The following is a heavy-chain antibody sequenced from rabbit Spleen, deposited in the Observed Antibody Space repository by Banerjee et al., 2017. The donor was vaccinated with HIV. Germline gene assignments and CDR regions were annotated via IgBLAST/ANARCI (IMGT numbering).Heavy chain of an antibody. Sequence: QSLEESGGGLVKPGASLTLTCTASGFSFNSGYDMCWVRQAPGKGLEWIACINTATGKPVYANWAKGRVTISKTSSPTVTLQMTSLTAADTATYFCARDLAGAIGWNFGLWGPGTLVTVS. V-gene: IGHV1S40*01. D-gene: IGHD4-1*01. CDR3: ARDLAGAIGWNFGL. CDR2: INTATGKP. J-gene: IGHJ4*01. CDR1: GFSFNSGYD.